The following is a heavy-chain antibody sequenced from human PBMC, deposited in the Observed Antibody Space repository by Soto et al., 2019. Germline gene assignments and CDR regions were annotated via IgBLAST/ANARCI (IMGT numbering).Heavy chain of an antibody. D-gene: IGHD6-13*01. CDR2: IIPIFGTA. J-gene: IGHJ6*02. CDR1: GGTFSSYA. CDR3: ASQSGYSSSWYPLPDYYYYGMDV. Sequence: GASVKVSCKASGGTFSSYAISWVQQAPGQGLEGMGGIIPIFGTANYAQKFQGRVTITADKSTSTAYMELSSLRSEDTAVYYCASQSGYSSSWYPLPDYYYYGMDVWGQGXTVTVYS. V-gene: IGHV1-69*06.